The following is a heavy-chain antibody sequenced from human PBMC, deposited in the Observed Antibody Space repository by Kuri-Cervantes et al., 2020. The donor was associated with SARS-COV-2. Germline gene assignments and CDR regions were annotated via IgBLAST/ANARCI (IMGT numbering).Heavy chain of an antibody. V-gene: IGHV2-26*01. CDR1: GFSLSNARMG. D-gene: IGHD6-6*01. CDR3: AHRHGYSSSSRSFDP. Sequence: SGPTLVKPTETLTLTCTVSGFSLSNARMGVSWIRQPPGKALEWLAHIFSNDEKSYSTSLKSRPTISKDTSKNQVVLTMTNMDPVDTATYYCAHRHGYSSSSRSFDPWGQGTLVTVSS. J-gene: IGHJ5*02. CDR2: IFSNDEK.